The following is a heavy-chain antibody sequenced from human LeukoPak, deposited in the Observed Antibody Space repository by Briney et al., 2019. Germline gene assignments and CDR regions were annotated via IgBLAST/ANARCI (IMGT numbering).Heavy chain of an antibody. CDR2: ISYDGSNK. J-gene: IGHJ4*02. CDR1: GFTFSSYA. V-gene: IGHV3-30-3*01. Sequence: PGRSLRLSCAASGFTFSSYAMHWVRQAPGKGLEWVAVISYDGSNKYYADSVKGRFTISRDNSKNTLYLQMNSLRAEDTAVYYCANNLWFGELPPDYWGQGTLVTVSS. D-gene: IGHD3-10*01. CDR3: ANNLWFGELPPDY.